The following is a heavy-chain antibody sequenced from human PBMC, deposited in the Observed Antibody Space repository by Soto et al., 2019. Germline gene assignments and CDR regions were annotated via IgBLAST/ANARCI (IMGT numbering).Heavy chain of an antibody. CDR2: IYYSGST. Sequence: TSETLSLTGTVAGAFISSSSYCWGWIRQPPGTGLEWIWRIYYSGSTYYNPSLKSRVTISVDXXKNQFSLKLSSVTAADTAVYDCARHEGYCTNGVCPNLYYYYYYGMDVWGQGTTVTV. CDR1: GAFISSSSYC. J-gene: IGHJ6*02. V-gene: IGHV4-39*01. CDR3: ARHEGYCTNGVCPNLYYYYYYGMDV. D-gene: IGHD2-8*01.